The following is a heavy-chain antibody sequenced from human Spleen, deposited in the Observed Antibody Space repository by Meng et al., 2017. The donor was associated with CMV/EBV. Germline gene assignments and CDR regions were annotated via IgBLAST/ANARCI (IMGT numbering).Heavy chain of an antibody. CDR2: IKQDGSEK. V-gene: IGHV3-7*01. Sequence: GESLKISCAASGFTFSTYWMSWVRQAPGKGLEWVANIKQDGSEKHYVDSVKGRFTISRDNAKKSLYLQMNSLRAEDTAVYYCVRENRGFGELREDVWGQGTTVTVSS. D-gene: IGHD3-10*01. CDR3: VRENRGFGELREDV. CDR1: GFTFSTYW. J-gene: IGHJ6*02.